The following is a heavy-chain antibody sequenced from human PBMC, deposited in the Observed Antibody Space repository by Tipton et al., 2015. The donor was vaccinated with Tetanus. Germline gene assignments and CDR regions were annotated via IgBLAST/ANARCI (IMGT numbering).Heavy chain of an antibody. CDR2: IKQDGSEK. J-gene: IGHJ6*02. V-gene: IGHV3-7*01. CDR1: GFTLSTYW. Sequence: SLRLSCAASGFTLSTYWMSWVRQAPGKGLEWVASIKQDGSEKYYVDSVKGRFTISRDNAKNTLYLQMNSLRAEDTAVYYCVRVLKGAKCSRSSCYGYGMDVWGQGTTVTVYS. D-gene: IGHD2-2*01. CDR3: VRVLKGAKCSRSSCYGYGMDV.